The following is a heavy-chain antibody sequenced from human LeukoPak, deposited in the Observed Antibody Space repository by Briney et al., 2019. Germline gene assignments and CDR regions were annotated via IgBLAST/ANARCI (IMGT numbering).Heavy chain of an antibody. CDR1: GGSISSGDYY. CDR2: IYYSGST. J-gene: IGHJ4*02. Sequence: PSETLSLTCTVSGGSISSGDYYWSWIRQPPGKALEWIGYIYYSGSTYYNPSLKSRVTISVDTSKNQFSLKLRSVTAADTAVYYCASYYYDSSGVDYWGQGTLVTVSS. V-gene: IGHV4-30-4*08. D-gene: IGHD3-22*01. CDR3: ASYYYDSSGVDY.